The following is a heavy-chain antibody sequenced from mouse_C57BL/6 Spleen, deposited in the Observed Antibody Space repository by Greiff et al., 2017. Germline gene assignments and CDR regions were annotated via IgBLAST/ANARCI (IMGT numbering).Heavy chain of an antibody. J-gene: IGHJ4*01. CDR3: ARVWLLHAMDY. V-gene: IGHV1-9*01. CDR2: ILPGSGST. Sequence: VQVVESGAELMKPGASVKLSCKATGYTFTGYWIEWVKQRPGHGLEWIGEILPGSGSTNYNKKFKGKATFTADTSSNTAYMQLSILTTEDSAIYYCARVWLLHAMDYWGQGTSVTVSA. D-gene: IGHD2-2*01. CDR1: GYTFTGYW.